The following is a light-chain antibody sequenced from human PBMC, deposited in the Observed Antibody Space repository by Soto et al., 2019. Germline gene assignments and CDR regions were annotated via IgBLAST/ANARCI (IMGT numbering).Light chain of an antibody. Sequence: EIVLTQSPGTLSLSPGERATLSCRDSLSISSSSYLAWYQQKPGQAPRLLIYGASSRATGIPDRFSGSGSGTDFTLTISRQEPEDFAVYYCHQYGSSPSYTFGQGTKLEIK. J-gene: IGKJ2*01. CDR3: HQYGSSPSYT. V-gene: IGKV3-20*01. CDR2: GAS. CDR1: LSISSSSY.